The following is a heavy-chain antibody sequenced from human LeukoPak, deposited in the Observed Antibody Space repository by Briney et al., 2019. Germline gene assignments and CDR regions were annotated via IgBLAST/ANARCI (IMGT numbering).Heavy chain of an antibody. CDR3: ARDRLGPSFSVSHFDL. CDR2: INYNGAIT. D-gene: IGHD3-3*02. J-gene: IGHJ4*02. V-gene: IGHV3-20*04. Sequence: GGSLRLSCATSGFTLVDYGLSWVRRAPGKGLEWLCAINYNGAITDYADSVKGRFAISRDNAKNSLYLRMDSLRAEDTALYYCARDRLGPSFSVSHFDLWGQGTLVTVSS. CDR1: GFTLVDYG.